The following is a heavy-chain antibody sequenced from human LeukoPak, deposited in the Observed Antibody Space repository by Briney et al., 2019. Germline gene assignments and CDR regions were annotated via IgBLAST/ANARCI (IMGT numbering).Heavy chain of an antibody. V-gene: IGHV4-34*01. CDR2: INHSGYT. Sequence: SEALSLTCAVSGVSFDDYYWSWVRQTPGKGLEWIGEINHSGYTDDNPSLKSRVTLSIDTSRKQFSLNLRSVTVADAGIYYCTRMTRGHDYWGQGTQVTVSS. CDR1: GVSFDDYY. CDR3: TRMTRGHDY. J-gene: IGHJ4*02. D-gene: IGHD4-11*01.